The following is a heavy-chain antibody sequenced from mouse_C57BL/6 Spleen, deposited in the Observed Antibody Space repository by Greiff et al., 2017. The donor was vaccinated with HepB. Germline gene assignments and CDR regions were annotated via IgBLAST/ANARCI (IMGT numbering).Heavy chain of an antibody. V-gene: IGHV5-17*01. CDR3: ARPHYYGSS. J-gene: IGHJ3*01. CDR1: GFTFSDYG. Sequence: DVKLVESGGGLVKPGGSLKLTCAASGFTFSDYGMHWVRQAPEKGLEWVAYISSGSSTIYYADTVKGRFTISRDNAKNTLFLQMTSLRSEDTAMYYCARPHYYGSSWGQGTLVTVSA. D-gene: IGHD1-1*01. CDR2: ISSGSSTI.